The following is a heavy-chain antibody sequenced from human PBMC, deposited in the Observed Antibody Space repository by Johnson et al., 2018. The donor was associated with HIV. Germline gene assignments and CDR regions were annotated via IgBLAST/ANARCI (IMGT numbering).Heavy chain of an antibody. CDR3: AREMNAGNDAFDI. J-gene: IGHJ3*02. V-gene: IGHV3-30*04. CDR1: GFTFSSHG. CDR2: ISYDGSNK. Sequence: QVQVVESGGGVVQPGRSLRLSCAASGFTFSSHGMHWVRQAPGKGLEWVAVISYDGSNKYYADSVKGRFTISRDNSKNTLYLQMNSLRAEDTAVYYCAREMNAGNDAFDIWGQGTMVAVSS.